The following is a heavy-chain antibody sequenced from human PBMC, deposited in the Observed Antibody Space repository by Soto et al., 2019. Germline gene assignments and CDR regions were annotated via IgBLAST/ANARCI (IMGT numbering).Heavy chain of an antibody. CDR2: IKQDGSEK. CDR3: AREVAVTNYYYYYYMDV. Sequence: GGSLRLSCAASGFTFSSYWMSWVRQAPGKGLEWVANIKQDGSEKYYVDSVKGRFTISRDNAKNSLYLQMNSLRAEDTAVYYCAREVAVTNYYYYYYMDVWGKGTTVTVSS. V-gene: IGHV3-7*01. J-gene: IGHJ6*03. D-gene: IGHD2-21*02. CDR1: GFTFSSYW.